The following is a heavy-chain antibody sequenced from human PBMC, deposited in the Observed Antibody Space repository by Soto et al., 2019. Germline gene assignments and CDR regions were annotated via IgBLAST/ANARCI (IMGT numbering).Heavy chain of an antibody. Sequence: QVQLVQSGAEVKKPGSSVKVSCKASGGSFISYTISWVRQAPGQGLEWMGKITPSLDIANYAQKFQGRVTINADKSTSTAYMELSSLRSEDTAVYFCARDDYGDYNVDNWFDPWGQGTLVTVSS. CDR1: GGSFISYT. J-gene: IGHJ5*02. CDR3: ARDDYGDYNVDNWFDP. V-gene: IGHV1-69*08. D-gene: IGHD4-17*01. CDR2: ITPSLDIA.